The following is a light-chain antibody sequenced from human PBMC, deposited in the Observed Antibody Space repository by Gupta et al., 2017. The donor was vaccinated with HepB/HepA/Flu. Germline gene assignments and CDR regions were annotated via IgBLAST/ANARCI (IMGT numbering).Light chain of an antibody. V-gene: IGKV1-27*01. J-gene: IGKJ3*01. Sequence: DIQMTQSPSSLSASVGDRVTITCRASQGISNYLAWYQQKPGKVPKLLIYAASTWQAGVPSRFSGSGSGTDLTLTISSLQPEDVATYYCQKDNSYPEFTFGHGTKVDIK. CDR3: QKDNSYPEFT. CDR1: QGISNY. CDR2: AAS.